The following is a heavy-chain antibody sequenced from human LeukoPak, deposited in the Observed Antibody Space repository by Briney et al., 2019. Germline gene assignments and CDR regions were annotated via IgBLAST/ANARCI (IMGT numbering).Heavy chain of an antibody. CDR1: GFTFSNYW. CDR3: ARVFAH. J-gene: IGHJ4*02. CDR2: IKEDGSEK. V-gene: IGHV3-7*02. Sequence: GGSLRLSCAASGFTFSNYWMSWVRQAPGKGLEWVANIKEDGSEKYYVDSVKGRFTISRDNAKNSLSLQMNSLRAEDTAVYYCARVFAHWGQGALVTVSS. D-gene: IGHD3-16*01.